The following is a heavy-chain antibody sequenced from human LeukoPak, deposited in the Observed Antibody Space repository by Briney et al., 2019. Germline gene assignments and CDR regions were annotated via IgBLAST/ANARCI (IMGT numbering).Heavy chain of an antibody. D-gene: IGHD1-20*01. V-gene: IGHV4-4*07. CDR1: SGSISSDY. CDR2: IYTSGST. J-gene: IGHJ5*02. CDR3: ARSEGGYNWNDVVGWFDP. Sequence: SETLSLACTVSSGSISSDYWSWIRQPAGKGLEWIGRIYTSGSTNYNPSLKSRVTISVDTSKNQFSLKLSSVTAADTAVYYCARSEGGYNWNDVVGWFDPWGQGTLVTVSS.